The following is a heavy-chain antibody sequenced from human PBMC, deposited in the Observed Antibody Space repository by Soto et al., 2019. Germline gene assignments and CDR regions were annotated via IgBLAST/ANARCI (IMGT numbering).Heavy chain of an antibody. J-gene: IGHJ4*02. D-gene: IGHD1-26*01. CDR3: ARAIVGGPYVLDY. CDR2: IYYSGST. CDR1: SGSLSFYY. Sequence: SETLSLTCTVSSGSLSFYYWSWIRQPPGKGLEWIGYIYYSGSTNYNPSLKSRVTISVDTSKNQFSLKLSSVTAADTAVYYCARAIVGGPYVLDYWGQGTLVTVSS. V-gene: IGHV4-59*01.